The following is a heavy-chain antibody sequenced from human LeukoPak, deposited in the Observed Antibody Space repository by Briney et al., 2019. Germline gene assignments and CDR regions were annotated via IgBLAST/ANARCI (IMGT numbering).Heavy chain of an antibody. J-gene: IGHJ4*02. CDR1: GYTFTGYY. V-gene: IGHV1-2*02. CDR3: ARGASSIAVAGRVDY. Sequence: ASVMVSCKASGYTFTGYYMHCVRQAPGQGLEWMGWINPNSGGTNYAQKFQGRVTMTRDTSISTAYMELSRLRSDDTAVYYCARGASSIAVAGRVDYWGQGTLVTVSS. D-gene: IGHD6-19*01. CDR2: INPNSGGT.